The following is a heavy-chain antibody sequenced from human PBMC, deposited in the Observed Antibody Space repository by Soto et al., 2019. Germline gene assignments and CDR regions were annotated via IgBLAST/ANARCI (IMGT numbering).Heavy chain of an antibody. CDR1: GYTFTSYG. CDR2: ISAYNGNT. CDR3: APNRIIAAAGGYYYDGMDV. Sequence: QVQLVQSGAEVKKPGASVKVSCKASGYTFTSYGISWVRQAPGQGLEWMGWISAYNGNTNYAQKLQGRVTITTDTSTRTAYTELRSLRSDDTDVYYCAPNRIIAAAGGYYYDGMDVWGQGTTVTVSS. J-gene: IGHJ6*02. V-gene: IGHV1-18*01. D-gene: IGHD6-13*01.